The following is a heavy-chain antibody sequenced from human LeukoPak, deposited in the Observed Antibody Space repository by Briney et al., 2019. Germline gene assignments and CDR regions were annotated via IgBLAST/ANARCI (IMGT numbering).Heavy chain of an antibody. J-gene: IGHJ1*01. Sequence: QPGGSLRLSCAASGFTFSSHGMNWVRQAPGKGLEWVSGITSGTRTYYADSVKGRFAISRDNSKNTLYLQMNSLRAEDTAVYYCARVRVVTATAEYFQHWGQGTLVTVSS. CDR2: ITSGTRT. V-gene: IGHV3-23*01. D-gene: IGHD2-21*02. CDR1: GFTFSSHG. CDR3: ARVRVVTATAEYFQH.